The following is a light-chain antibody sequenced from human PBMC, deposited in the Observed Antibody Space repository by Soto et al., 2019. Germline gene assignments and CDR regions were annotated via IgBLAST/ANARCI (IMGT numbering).Light chain of an antibody. V-gene: IGLV2-23*01. CDR2: AGA. J-gene: IGLJ1*01. CDR3: CSYAGSSPYV. CDR1: SIDVGNYNL. Sequence: ALTQPASVSGSPGQSITVSCTGTSIDVGNYNLVSWYQLRPGRAPKLMIYAGAKRPSGVSNRFSGSKSGNTASLTISGLQADDEADYYCCSYAGSSPYVFATGTKVTVL.